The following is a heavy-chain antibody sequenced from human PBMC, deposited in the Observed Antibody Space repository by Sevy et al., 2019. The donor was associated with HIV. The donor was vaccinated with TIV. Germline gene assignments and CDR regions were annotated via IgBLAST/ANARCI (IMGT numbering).Heavy chain of an antibody. D-gene: IGHD6-19*01. CDR2: ISGSSSTI. V-gene: IGHV3-48*01. J-gene: IGHJ4*02. CDR1: GFTFSSYS. Sequence: GGSLRLSCAASGFTFSSYSMNWVRQPPGKGLEWVSYISGSSSTIYYADSVKGPFTISRDNAKNSLYLQMNSLRADDTAVYYCARDPIAVAGTLNYFDYWGQGTLVTVSS. CDR3: ARDPIAVAGTLNYFDY.